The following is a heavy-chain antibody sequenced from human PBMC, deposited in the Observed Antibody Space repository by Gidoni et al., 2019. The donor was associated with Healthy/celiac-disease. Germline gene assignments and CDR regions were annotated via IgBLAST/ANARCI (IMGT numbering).Heavy chain of an antibody. CDR3: AKVFDDYYYYYGMDV. CDR1: GFTFRSYG. CDR2: ILYDGSNK. J-gene: IGHJ6*02. V-gene: IGHV3-30*18. Sequence: QVQLVESGGGVVQPGRSLRLSCAASGFTFRSYGMHWVRKAPGKGLEWVAIILYDGSNKYDAESVKGRFTISRDNSKNTLYLQMNSLRAEDTAVYYCAKVFDDYYYYYGMDVWGQGTTVTVSS.